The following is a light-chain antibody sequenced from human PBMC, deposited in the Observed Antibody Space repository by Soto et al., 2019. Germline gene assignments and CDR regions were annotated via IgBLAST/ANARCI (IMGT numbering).Light chain of an antibody. Sequence: SYELTQPPSVSVAPGQTARIACGGNNIGSKSVHWYQQRQGQAPVLVVYDDSDRPSGIPERFSGSNSGNTATLTISRVEAGDEADYYCQVWDRSSDVVFGGGTKLTVL. CDR1: NIGSKS. CDR3: QVWDRSSDVV. J-gene: IGLJ3*02. V-gene: IGLV3-21*02. CDR2: DDS.